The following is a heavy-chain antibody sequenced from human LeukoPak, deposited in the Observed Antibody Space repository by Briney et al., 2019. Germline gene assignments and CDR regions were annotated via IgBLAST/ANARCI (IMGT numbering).Heavy chain of an antibody. Sequence: SETLSLTCTVSGGSISSSSYYWGWIRQPPGKGLEWIGSIYYSGSTYYNPSLKSRVIISVDTSKNQFSLKLSSVTAADTAVYYCARHPIGYCSGGSCRPFDYWGQGTLVTVSS. J-gene: IGHJ4*02. D-gene: IGHD2-15*01. V-gene: IGHV4-39*01. CDR2: IYYSGST. CDR1: GGSISSSSYY. CDR3: ARHPIGYCSGGSCRPFDY.